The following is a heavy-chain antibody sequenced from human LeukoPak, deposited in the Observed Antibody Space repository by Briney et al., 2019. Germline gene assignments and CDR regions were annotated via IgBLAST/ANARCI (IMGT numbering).Heavy chain of an antibody. Sequence: PSETLSLTCAVSGYSISSGYYWGWIRQPPGKGLEWIGSIYHSGSTYYNPSLKSRVTISVDTSKNQFSLKLTSVTVADTAVYYCARAIHDDFWSGYHFDYWGQGTLVTVSS. D-gene: IGHD3-3*01. CDR2: IYHSGST. CDR3: ARAIHDDFWSGYHFDY. V-gene: IGHV4-38-2*01. J-gene: IGHJ4*02. CDR1: GYSISSGYY.